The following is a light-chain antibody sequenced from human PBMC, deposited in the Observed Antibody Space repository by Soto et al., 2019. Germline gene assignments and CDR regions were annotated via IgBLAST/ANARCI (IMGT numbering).Light chain of an antibody. Sequence: QSALTQPASVSGSPGQSITTSCTGTSSDVGGYNYVSWYQHHPGKAPKLLIYDVSNRPSGISNRFSGSKSDNTASLTISGLQPGDEADYYCSSYTTSNTRQIVFGTGTKVTVL. J-gene: IGLJ1*01. CDR2: DVS. CDR3: SSYTTSNTRQIV. V-gene: IGLV2-14*03. CDR1: SSDVGGYNY.